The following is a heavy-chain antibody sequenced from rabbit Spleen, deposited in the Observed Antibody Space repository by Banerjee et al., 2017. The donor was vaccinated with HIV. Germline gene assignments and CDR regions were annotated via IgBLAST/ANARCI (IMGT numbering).Heavy chain of an antibody. D-gene: IGHD1-1*01. V-gene: IGHV1S45*01. Sequence: QEQLVESGGGLVQPEGSLTLTCKASGFSFSNKAVMCWVRQAPGKGLEWIGIIYAAKGSTDYASWAKGRFTFSRTSSTTVTLQMTSLTAADTATYFCASDLTNIIGWNFAWWGPGTLVTVS. CDR3: ASDLTNIIGWNFAW. J-gene: IGHJ4*01. CDR2: IYAAKGST. CDR1: GFSFSNKAV.